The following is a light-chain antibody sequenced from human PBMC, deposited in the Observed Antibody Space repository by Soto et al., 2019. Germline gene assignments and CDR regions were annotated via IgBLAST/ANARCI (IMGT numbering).Light chain of an antibody. J-gene: IGKJ1*01. V-gene: IGKV3-15*01. CDR3: QQYNSYWT. CDR2: GAS. CDR1: QSISSN. Sequence: EIVMRQSPATLSVSPGERATLSCRASQSISSNLAWYQQKPGQAPRLLIYGASTRATGIPARFSGSGSGTEFTLTISSLQPDDFATYYCQQYNSYWTFGQGTKV.